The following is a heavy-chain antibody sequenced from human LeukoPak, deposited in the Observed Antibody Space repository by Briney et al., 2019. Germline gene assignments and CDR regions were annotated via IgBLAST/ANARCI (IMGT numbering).Heavy chain of an antibody. CDR2: IYYSGGT. CDR3: ARSGDYGDYELFFDY. D-gene: IGHD4-17*01. Sequence: SETLSLTCTVSGGSISSYYWSWIRQPPGKGLEWIGYIYYSGGTNYNPSLKSRVTISVDTSKNQFSLKLSSVTAADTAVYYCARSGDYGDYELFFDYWGQGTLVTVSS. V-gene: IGHV4-59*01. CDR1: GGSISSYY. J-gene: IGHJ4*02.